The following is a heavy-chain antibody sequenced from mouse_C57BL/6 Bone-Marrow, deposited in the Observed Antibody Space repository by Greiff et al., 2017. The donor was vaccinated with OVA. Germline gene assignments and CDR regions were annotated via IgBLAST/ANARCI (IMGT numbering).Heavy chain of an antibody. D-gene: IGHD2-4*01. V-gene: IGHV1-69*01. J-gene: IGHJ1*03. Sequence: QVQLQQPGAELVMPGASVKLSCKASGYTFTSYWMHWVKQRPGQGLEWIGEIDPSDSYTNYNQKFKGKSTLTVDKSSSTAYMQLSSLTSEDSAVYYCARGGDYDYDDCYFDVWGTGTTVTVSS. CDR3: ARGGDYDYDDCYFDV. CDR1: GYTFTSYW. CDR2: IDPSDSYT.